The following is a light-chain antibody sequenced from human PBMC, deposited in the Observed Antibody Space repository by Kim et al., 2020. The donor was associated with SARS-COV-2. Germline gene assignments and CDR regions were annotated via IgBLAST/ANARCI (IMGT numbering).Light chain of an antibody. V-gene: IGLV3-21*04. CDR3: RVWDSSSDHVV. CDR1: NIGSKS. Sequence: SYELTQPPSVSVAPGKTARITCGGNNIGSKSVHWYQQKPGQAPVLVIYYDSDRPSGIPERFSGSNSGNTATLTISRVEAGDEADYYCRVWDSSSDHVVFGGGTKRTVL. CDR2: YDS. J-gene: IGLJ2*01.